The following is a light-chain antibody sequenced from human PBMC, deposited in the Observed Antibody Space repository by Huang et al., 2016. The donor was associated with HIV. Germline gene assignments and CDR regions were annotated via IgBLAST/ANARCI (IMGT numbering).Light chain of an antibody. CDR2: WAS. CDR1: QRVLKSSNNKNY. Sequence: DIVMTQSPDSVAVSLGERATINCKSSQRVLKSSNNKNYVAWYQKKPGQPPKLLIYWASTRESGVPDRFSGSGSGTDFTLTISSLQAEDVAVYYCQQYHSIPLSFGGGTKVEIK. CDR3: QQYHSIPLS. J-gene: IGKJ4*01. V-gene: IGKV4-1*01.